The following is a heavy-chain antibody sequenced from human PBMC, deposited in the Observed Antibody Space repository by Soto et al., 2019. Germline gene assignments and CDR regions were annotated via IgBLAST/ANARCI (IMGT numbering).Heavy chain of an antibody. D-gene: IGHD3-16*01. Sequence: SETLSLTCTVSGGPISSYYWNWIRQPPGKGLEWIGCIYYSGSTNYIPSLKSRVTMSVDTSRNQFSLKLSSVTAADTAVYYCAREDRGSYYYYGMDVWGQGTTVTVSS. V-gene: IGHV4-59*01. J-gene: IGHJ6*02. CDR2: IYYSGST. CDR1: GGPISSYY. CDR3: AREDRGSYYYYGMDV.